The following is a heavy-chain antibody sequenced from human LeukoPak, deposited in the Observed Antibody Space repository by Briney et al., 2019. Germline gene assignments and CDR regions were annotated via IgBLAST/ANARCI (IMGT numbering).Heavy chain of an antibody. D-gene: IGHD3-22*01. V-gene: IGHV4-39*07. J-gene: IGHJ4*02. Sequence: SETLSLTCTVSGGSISSSSYYWGWIRQPPGKGLEWIGSIYYSGSTYYNPSLKSRVTISVDTSKNQFSLKLSSVTAADTAVYYCARAGTYYYDSSGYYYLDYWGQGTLVTVSS. CDR1: GGSISSSSYY. CDR2: IYYSGST. CDR3: ARAGTYYYDSSGYYYLDY.